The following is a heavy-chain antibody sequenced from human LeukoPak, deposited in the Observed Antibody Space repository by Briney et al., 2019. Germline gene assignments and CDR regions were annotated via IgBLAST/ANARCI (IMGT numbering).Heavy chain of an antibody. Sequence: ASVRASCKAFGYTFTGYYMHWVRQAPGQGLEWLGWINPNSGGTNYAQKFQGRVTMTRDTSISTAYMELSRLRSDDTAVYYCARGGINYYYMDVWGKGTTVTVSS. CDR1: GYTFTGYY. D-gene: IGHD2-15*01. CDR3: ARGGINYYYMDV. V-gene: IGHV1-2*02. CDR2: INPNSGGT. J-gene: IGHJ6*03.